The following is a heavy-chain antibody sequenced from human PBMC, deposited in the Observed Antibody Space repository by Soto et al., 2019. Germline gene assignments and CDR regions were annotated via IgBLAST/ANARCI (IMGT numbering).Heavy chain of an antibody. J-gene: IGHJ3*02. V-gene: IGHV4-59*01. CDR1: GGSISSYY. Sequence: SETLSLTCTVSGGSISSYYWSWIRQPPGKGLEWIGYIYYSGSTNYNPSLKGRVTISVDTSKNQFSLKLSSVTAADTAVYYCARRYGSAFDIWGQGTMVTFS. CDR3: ARRYGSAFDI. CDR2: IYYSGST. D-gene: IGHD3-10*01.